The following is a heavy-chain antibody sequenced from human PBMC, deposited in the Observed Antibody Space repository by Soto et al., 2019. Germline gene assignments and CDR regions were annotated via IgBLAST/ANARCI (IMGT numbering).Heavy chain of an antibody. D-gene: IGHD2-2*01. Sequence: EVHLVESGGGLVKPGGSLRLSCAASGFTFSTYSMNWVRQAPGKGLEWVSYISSSSSTIYYADSVKGRFTISRDNAKNSLYLQMNSLRDEDTAVYYCAREGIVVVPAANYYFDYWGQGTLVTVSS. CDR3: AREGIVVVPAANYYFDY. V-gene: IGHV3-48*02. CDR1: GFTFSTYS. CDR2: ISSSSSTI. J-gene: IGHJ4*02.